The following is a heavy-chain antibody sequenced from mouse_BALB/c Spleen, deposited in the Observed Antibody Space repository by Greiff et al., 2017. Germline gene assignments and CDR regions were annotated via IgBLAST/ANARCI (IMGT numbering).Heavy chain of an antibody. J-gene: IGHJ4*01. CDR3: ARYSSPYYAMDY. Sequence: QVQLQQSGAELARPGASVKLSCKASGYTFTSYWMQWVKQRPGQGLEWIGAIYPGDGDTRYTQKFKGKATLTADKSSSTAYMQLSSLASEDSAVYYCARYSSPYYAMDYWGQGTSVTVSS. V-gene: IGHV1-87*01. CDR2: IYPGDGDT. D-gene: IGHD1-1*01. CDR1: GYTFTSYW.